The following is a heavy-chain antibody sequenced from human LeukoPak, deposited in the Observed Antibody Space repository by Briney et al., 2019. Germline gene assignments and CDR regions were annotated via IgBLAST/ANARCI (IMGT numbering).Heavy chain of an antibody. J-gene: IGHJ6*03. Sequence: SETLSLTCAVYGGSFSGYYWSWIRQPPGKGLEWIGEINHSGSTNYNPSLKSRVTISVDTSKNQFSLKLSSVTAADTAVYYCARGTEWDDYYYYYMDVWGKRTTVTVSS. CDR1: GGSFSGYY. CDR2: INHSGST. CDR3: ARGTEWDDYYYYYMDV. V-gene: IGHV4-34*01. D-gene: IGHD1-26*01.